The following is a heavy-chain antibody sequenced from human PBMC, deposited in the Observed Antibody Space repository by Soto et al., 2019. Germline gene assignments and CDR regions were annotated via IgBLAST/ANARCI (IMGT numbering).Heavy chain of an antibody. CDR1: GGSISSGGYY. CDR3: AGLGGKSSSIDY. J-gene: IGHJ4*02. V-gene: IGHV4-31*03. CDR2: IYYSGST. D-gene: IGHD6-13*01. Sequence: PSETLSLTCTVSGGSISSGGYYWSWIRQHPGKGLEWIGYIYYSGSTYYNPSLKSRVTISVDTSKNQFSLKLSSVTAADTAVYYCAGLGGKSSSIDYWGQGTLVTVSS.